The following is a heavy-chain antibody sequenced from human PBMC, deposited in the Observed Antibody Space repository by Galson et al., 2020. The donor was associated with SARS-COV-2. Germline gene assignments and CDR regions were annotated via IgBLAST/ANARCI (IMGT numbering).Heavy chain of an antibody. V-gene: IGHV6-1*01. CDR3: AGRVAGAGSLHI. CDR2: TYYRSQWST. D-gene: IGHD6-13*01. J-gene: IGHJ3*02. Sequence: SQTPSLTCAIPGDSVSSNSAAWNWTRQSPSRGLEWLGRTYYRSQWSTDYAVSVKSRITINPDTSKNQFSLQLNSVTPEDTAIYYCAGRVAGAGSLHIWGQGTMVIVSS. CDR1: GDSVSSNSAA.